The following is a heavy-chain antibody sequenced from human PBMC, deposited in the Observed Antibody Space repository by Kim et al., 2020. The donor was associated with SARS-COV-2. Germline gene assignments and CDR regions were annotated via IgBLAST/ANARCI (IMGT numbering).Heavy chain of an antibody. V-gene: IGHV3-49*02. D-gene: IGHD6-13*01. J-gene: IGHJ4*02. CDR3: TRVGYSSSWVLHY. Sequence: YAASVKGIFTISRDDSKSIAYLQMNSLKTEDTAVYYCTRVGYSSSWVLHYWGQGTLVTVSS.